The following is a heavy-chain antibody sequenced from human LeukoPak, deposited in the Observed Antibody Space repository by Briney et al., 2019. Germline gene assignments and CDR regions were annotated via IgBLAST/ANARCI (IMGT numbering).Heavy chain of an antibody. CDR1: GGSISSYY. V-gene: IGHV4-59*01. CDR2: IYYSGST. D-gene: IGHD3-10*01. CDR3: ARQRKEAFGNYYGMDV. J-gene: IGHJ6*02. Sequence: SETLSLTCTVSGGSISSYYWSWIRQPPGKGLEWIGYIYYSGSTNYNPSLKGRVTMSVDTSKNQFSLRLSSVTAADTAVYYCARQRKEAFGNYYGMDVWGQGTTVTVSS.